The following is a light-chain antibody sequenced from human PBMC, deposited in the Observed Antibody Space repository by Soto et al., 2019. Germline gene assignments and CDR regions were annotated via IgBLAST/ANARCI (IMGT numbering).Light chain of an antibody. CDR1: QDITNS. J-gene: IGKJ4*01. CDR2: DAS. Sequence: DIQMPQSPSSLSASVGDRVTITCQASQDITNSLNWYQQKPGKAPXLLIFDASNLDAGVPSRFSGSGSGTYFTFTIHSLQPEDVATYYCQQYDHLSLSFGGGTK. V-gene: IGKV1-33*01. CDR3: QQYDHLSLS.